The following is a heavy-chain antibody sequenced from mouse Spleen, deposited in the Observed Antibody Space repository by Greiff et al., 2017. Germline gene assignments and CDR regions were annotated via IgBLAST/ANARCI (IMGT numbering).Heavy chain of an antibody. J-gene: IGHJ2*01. V-gene: IGHV3-6*01. CDR2: ISYDGSN. D-gene: IGHD2-12*01. CDR1: GYSITSGYY. Sequence: EVQLQQSGPGLVKPSQSLSLTCSVTGYSITSGYYWNWIRQFPGNKLEWMGYISYDGSNNYNPSLKNRISITRDTSKNQFFLKLNSVTTEDTATYYCARFYYSYDVVDYWGQGTTLTVSS. CDR3: ARFYYSYDVVDY.